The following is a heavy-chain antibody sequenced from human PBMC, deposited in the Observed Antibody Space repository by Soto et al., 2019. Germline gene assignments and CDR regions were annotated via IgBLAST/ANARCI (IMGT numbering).Heavy chain of an antibody. CDR1: GFTFSSYS. Sequence: PGGSLRLSCAASGFTFSSYSMNWVRQAPGKGLEWVSSISSSSSYIYYADSVKGRFTISRDNSKNSLYLQMNSLRTEDTALYYCAKEVDTAMAYWGAFDIWGQGTMVTVSS. CDR3: AKEVDTAMAYWGAFDI. V-gene: IGHV3-21*04. D-gene: IGHD5-18*01. CDR2: ISSSSSYI. J-gene: IGHJ3*02.